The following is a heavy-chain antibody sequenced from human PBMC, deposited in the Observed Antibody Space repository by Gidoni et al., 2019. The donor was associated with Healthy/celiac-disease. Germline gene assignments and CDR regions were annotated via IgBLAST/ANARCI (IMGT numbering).Heavy chain of an antibody. Sequence: EVQLVQSGAEVKKPGESLKISCKGSGYSFTSYWIGWVRQMPGKGLEWMGIIYPGDSDTRYSPSFQGQVTISADKSISTAYLQWSSLKASDTAMYYCARRNSSSSRRRYYFDYWGQGTLVTVSS. CDR1: GYSFTSYW. D-gene: IGHD6-6*01. CDR2: IYPGDSDT. CDR3: ARRNSSSSRRRYYFDY. V-gene: IGHV5-51*03. J-gene: IGHJ4*02.